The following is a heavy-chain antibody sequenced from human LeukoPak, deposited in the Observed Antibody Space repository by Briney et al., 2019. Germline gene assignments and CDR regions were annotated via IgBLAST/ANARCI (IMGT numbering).Heavy chain of an antibody. CDR3: ARRLRYYYGMDV. CDR1: GGSISSYY. CDR2: IYYSGST. J-gene: IGHJ6*02. Sequence: SETLSLACTVSGGSISSYYWSWIRQPPGKGLEWIGYIYYSGSTNYNPSLKSRVTISVDTSKNQFSLKLSSVTAADTAVYYCARRLRYYYGMDVWGQGTTVTVSS. V-gene: IGHV4-59*01.